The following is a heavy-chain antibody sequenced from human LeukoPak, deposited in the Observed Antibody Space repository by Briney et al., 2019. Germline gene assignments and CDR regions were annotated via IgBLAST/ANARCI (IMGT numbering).Heavy chain of an antibody. J-gene: IGHJ4*02. CDR3: GREDCGGGRCCSAY. Sequence: GGSLRLSCAASGFTFSTSGMHWVRQAPGKGLEGVTFIQYDGDFKYYPDSVKGRFIVSRDNPKNTVYLQMNSLRADDTAVYYCGREDCGGGRCCSAYWGQGTLVTVSS. CDR1: GFTFSTSG. CDR2: IQYDGDFK. D-gene: IGHD2-15*01. V-gene: IGHV3-30*02.